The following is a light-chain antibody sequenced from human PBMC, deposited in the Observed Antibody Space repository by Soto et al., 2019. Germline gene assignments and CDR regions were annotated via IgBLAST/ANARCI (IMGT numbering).Light chain of an antibody. CDR3: LQYGSSGT. Sequence: EIVLTQSPGTLSLSPGERATLPCRAGQGVTTNFAWYQQKPGQAARLLIYGASSRATGIPDRFSGSGSGTDFTLTISRLEPEDFAVYYCLQYGSSGTFGQGTKVDIK. V-gene: IGKV3-20*01. CDR2: GAS. CDR1: QGVTTN. J-gene: IGKJ1*01.